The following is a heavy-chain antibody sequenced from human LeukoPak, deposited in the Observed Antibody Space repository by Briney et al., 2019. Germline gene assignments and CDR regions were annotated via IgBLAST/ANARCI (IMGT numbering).Heavy chain of an antibody. CDR2: IIPIFGTA. CDR3: ARGMDCSGGSCYDY. CDR1: GYIFTNFG. J-gene: IGHJ4*02. Sequence: SVKVSCKASGYIFTNFGISWVRQARGQGLEWMGGIIPIFGTANYAQKFQGRVTITADESTSTAYMELSSLRSEDTAVYYCARGMDCSGGSCYDYWGQGTLVTVSS. V-gene: IGHV1-69*13. D-gene: IGHD2-15*01.